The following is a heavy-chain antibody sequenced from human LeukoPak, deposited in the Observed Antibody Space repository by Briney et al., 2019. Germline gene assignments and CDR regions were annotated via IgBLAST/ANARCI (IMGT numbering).Heavy chain of an antibody. CDR2: INSDGSST. Sequence: GGSLRLSCAAFGFTFRSYWMHWVRQAPGKGLVWVSRINSDGSSTSYADSVKGRFTISRDNAKNTLYLQMNSLRAEDTAVYYCARFYCSSTSCLEDYWGQGTLVTVSS. J-gene: IGHJ4*02. V-gene: IGHV3-74*01. CDR1: GFTFRSYW. D-gene: IGHD2-2*01. CDR3: ARFYCSSTSCLEDY.